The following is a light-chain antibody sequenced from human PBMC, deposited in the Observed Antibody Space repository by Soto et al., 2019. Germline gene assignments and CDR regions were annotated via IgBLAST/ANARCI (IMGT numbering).Light chain of an antibody. Sequence: DIVMTQSPLSLPVTPGEPASISCRSSQSLLHSNGYNYLDWYLQKPGQSPQLLIYLGSNRSSGVPDRFSGSGSGTDFPLKISRVEAEDVGVYYCMQALQTLTFTFGPGTKVDIK. V-gene: IGKV2-28*01. CDR1: QSLLHSNGYNY. CDR2: LGS. J-gene: IGKJ3*01. CDR3: MQALQTLTFT.